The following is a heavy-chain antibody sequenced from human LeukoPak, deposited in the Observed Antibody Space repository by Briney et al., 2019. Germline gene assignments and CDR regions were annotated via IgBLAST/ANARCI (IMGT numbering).Heavy chain of an antibody. V-gene: IGHV4-59*01. CDR1: GGSITNYY. CDR3: ARGPYYYGMDV. Sequence: RPSETLSLTCTVSGGSITNYYSSWIRQAPGKGLDWLGYIYYSAHTDSNPSLKSRATISADTSKNQFSLRLSSVTAAHTAVYYCARGPYYYGMDVWGQGTTVTVSS. CDR2: IYYSAHT. J-gene: IGHJ6*02.